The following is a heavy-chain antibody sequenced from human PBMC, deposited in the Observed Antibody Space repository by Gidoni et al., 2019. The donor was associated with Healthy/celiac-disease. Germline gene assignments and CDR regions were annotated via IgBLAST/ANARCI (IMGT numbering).Heavy chain of an antibody. CDR2: ISGSGGST. V-gene: IGHV3-23*01. Sequence: EVQLLESGGGLVQPGGSLRLSCAASGFTFRSYAMSWVRQAPGKGLEWVSAISGSGGSTYYADSVKGRFTISRDNSKNTLYLQMNSLRAEDTAVYYCANGGFYYYYMDVWGKGTTVTVSS. CDR1: GFTFRSYA. CDR3: ANGGFYYYYMDV. D-gene: IGHD2-15*01. J-gene: IGHJ6*03.